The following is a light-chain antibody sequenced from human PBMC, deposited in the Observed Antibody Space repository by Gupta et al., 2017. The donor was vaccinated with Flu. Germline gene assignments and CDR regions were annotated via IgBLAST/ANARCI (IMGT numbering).Light chain of an antibody. CDR3: QQSHSTPFT. Sequence: DIQMPQSPSSMSASVGDSVTITCRASQSISSYLNWYQQKPGKAPKLLIYAASSLQSGVPSRVSGSGSGTDFTLTISSLQTEEFATYHCQQSHSTPFTFGRGTKVEIK. J-gene: IGKJ4*01. CDR2: AAS. CDR1: QSISSY. V-gene: IGKV1-39*01.